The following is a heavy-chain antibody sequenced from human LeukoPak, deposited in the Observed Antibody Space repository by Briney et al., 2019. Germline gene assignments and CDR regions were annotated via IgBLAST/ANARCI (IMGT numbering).Heavy chain of an antibody. Sequence: GRSLRLSCAASGFTFSSYGMHWVRQAPGKGLEWVAVISYDGSNKYYADSVKGRFTISRDNSKNTLYPQMNSLRAEDTAVYYCAKDRVVYRGDYFDYWGQGTLVTVSS. D-gene: IGHD2-2*02. J-gene: IGHJ4*02. CDR3: AKDRVVYRGDYFDY. CDR2: ISYDGSNK. CDR1: GFTFSSYG. V-gene: IGHV3-30*18.